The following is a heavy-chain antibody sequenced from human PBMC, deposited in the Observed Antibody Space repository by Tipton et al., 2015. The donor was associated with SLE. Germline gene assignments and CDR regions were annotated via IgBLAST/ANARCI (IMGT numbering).Heavy chain of an antibody. CDR2: FYYRGRT. Sequence: LRLSCTASGFTFSNYEMTWVRQAPGRGLEWIGTFYYRGRTFYNPSLKSRVTISVDTSKNQFSLKLSSVTAADTAVYYCARVPLYYYYYMDVWGKGTTVTVSS. CDR1: GFTFSNYE. V-gene: IGHV4-39*07. CDR3: ARVPLYYYYYMDV. J-gene: IGHJ6*03.